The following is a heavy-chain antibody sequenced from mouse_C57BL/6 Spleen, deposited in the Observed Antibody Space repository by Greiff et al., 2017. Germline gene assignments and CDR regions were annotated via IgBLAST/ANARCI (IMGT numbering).Heavy chain of an antibody. CDR1: GYTFTSYW. J-gene: IGHJ4*01. CDR3: ARSRYYRAMDY. CDR2: IYPSDSET. D-gene: IGHD1-1*01. Sequence: QVQLQQPGAELVRPGSSVKLSCKASGYTFTSYWMDWVKQRPGQGLEWIGNIYPSDSETHYNQKFKDKATLTVDKSSSTAYMQISSLTSEDSAVYYCARSRYYRAMDYWGQGTSVTVSS. V-gene: IGHV1-61*01.